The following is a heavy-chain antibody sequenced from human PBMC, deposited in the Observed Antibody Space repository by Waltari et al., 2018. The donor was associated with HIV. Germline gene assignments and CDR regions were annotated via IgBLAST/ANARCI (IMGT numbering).Heavy chain of an antibody. Sequence: QLVESGGGLVQPGGSLRLSCGASGFTFSTYSLNWVRQAPGKGLEWVSSISITSDFIYYADSVKGRFTISRDNARNSLFLQMNSLRAEDTAIYYCAKDGGFRGALYYFDFWGQGTLVTVSS. D-gene: IGHD3-10*01. CDR2: ISITSDFI. V-gene: IGHV3-21*01. J-gene: IGHJ4*02. CDR1: GFTFSTYS. CDR3: AKDGGFRGALYYFDF.